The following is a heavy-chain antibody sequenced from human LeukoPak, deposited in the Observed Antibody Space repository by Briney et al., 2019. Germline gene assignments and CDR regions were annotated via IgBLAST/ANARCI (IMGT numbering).Heavy chain of an antibody. D-gene: IGHD2-2*01. Sequence: ASVKVSCKTSGYTFTDYDVDWVRQAPGQGLEWMGYIHPRSGYSESAQRLQGRLSMTRDGSTDTAYMELSTLTSDDTAVYYWARVTSGMRYNWFDRWGQGTLIIVSS. J-gene: IGHJ5*02. V-gene: IGHV1-8*01. CDR3: ARVTSGMRYNWFDR. CDR1: GYTFTDYD. CDR2: IHPRSGYS.